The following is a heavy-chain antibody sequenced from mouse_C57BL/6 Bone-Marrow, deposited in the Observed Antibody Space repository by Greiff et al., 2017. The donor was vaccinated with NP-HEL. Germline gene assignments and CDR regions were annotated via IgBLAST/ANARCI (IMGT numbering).Heavy chain of an antibody. CDR2: SRNKANDYTT. D-gene: IGHD1-1*01. CDR3: ARDASYGSYFDY. J-gene: IGHJ2*01. CDR1: GFTFSDFY. Sequence: EVKVVESGGGLVQSGRSLRLSCATSGFTFSDFYMEWVRQAPGKGLEWIAASRNKANDYTTEYSASVKGRFIVSRDTSQSILYLQMNALRAEDTAIYYCARDASYGSYFDYWGQGTTLTVSS. V-gene: IGHV7-1*01.